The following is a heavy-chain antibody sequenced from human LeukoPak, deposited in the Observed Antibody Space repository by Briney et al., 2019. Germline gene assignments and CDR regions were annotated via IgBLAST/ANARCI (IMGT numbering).Heavy chain of an antibody. CDR2: ISNSGDTI. V-gene: IGHV3-11*04. Sequence: PGGSLRLSCATSGFTFGDYYMTWIRQAPGKGLEWLSYISNSGDTIYYADSVKGRFTISRDNAKNSLFLQMNSLRVEDTAVYYCARLGSGNYYLRNFDLWGRGTLVTVSS. CDR1: GFTFGDYY. CDR3: ARLGSGNYYLRNFDL. D-gene: IGHD1-26*01. J-gene: IGHJ2*01.